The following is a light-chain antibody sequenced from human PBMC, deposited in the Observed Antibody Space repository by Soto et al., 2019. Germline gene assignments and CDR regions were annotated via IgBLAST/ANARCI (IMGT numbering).Light chain of an antibody. Sequence: DIQLTQSPSVLAASVGERVTITCRASQGIRNYLAWYQQKPGRAPKLLMYIASTLQTGVPSRFTGSQSGTEFTLTITSLQPEDFATYYCQKVNNYPITFGQGKRREIK. CDR2: IAS. CDR1: QGIRNY. J-gene: IGKJ5*01. V-gene: IGKV1-9*01. CDR3: QKVNNYPIT.